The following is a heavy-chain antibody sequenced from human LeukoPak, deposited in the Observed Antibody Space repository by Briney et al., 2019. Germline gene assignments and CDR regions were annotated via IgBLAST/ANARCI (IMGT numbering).Heavy chain of an antibody. J-gene: IGHJ5*02. CDR2: IYTSGST. Sequence: SETLSLTCAVYGVSFSSYYWSRIRQPAGKGLEWIGRIYTSGSTNYNPSLKSRVTMSVDTSKNQFSLKLSSVTAADTAVYYCASQELWFGDNWFDPWGQGTLVTVSS. CDR1: GVSFSSYY. V-gene: IGHV4-59*10. D-gene: IGHD3-10*01. CDR3: ASQELWFGDNWFDP.